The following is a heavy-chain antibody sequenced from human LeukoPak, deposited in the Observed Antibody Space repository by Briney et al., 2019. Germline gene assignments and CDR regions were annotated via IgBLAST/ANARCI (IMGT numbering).Heavy chain of an antibody. J-gene: IGHJ4*02. CDR2: ISSSGGST. V-gene: IGHV3-23*01. Sequence: PGGSLTLSCAASGFTFSNYAMSWLRQAPGKGLEWVSGISSSGGSTYHADSVKGRFTISRDNSENTLYLQMNSLRAEDTAVYYCAKVLEMATITSGCFDYWGQGTLVTVSS. CDR3: AKVLEMATITSGCFDY. D-gene: IGHD5-24*01. CDR1: GFTFSNYA.